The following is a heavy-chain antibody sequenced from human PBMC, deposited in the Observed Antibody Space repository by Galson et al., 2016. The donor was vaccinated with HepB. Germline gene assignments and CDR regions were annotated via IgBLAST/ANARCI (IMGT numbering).Heavy chain of an antibody. V-gene: IGHV4-59*01. CDR2: VHNSGYT. D-gene: IGHD6-19*01. J-gene: IGHJ4*03. CDR3: AREYSSFDY. Sequence: SETLSLTCTVSGDSISSYYWHWIRLPTGKGLEWIGYVHNSGYTTYNPSLNGRVTISMDTSKNQFSLKLSSVTAADTAVYYCAREYSSFDYVGHGILVTVSS. CDR1: GDSISSYY.